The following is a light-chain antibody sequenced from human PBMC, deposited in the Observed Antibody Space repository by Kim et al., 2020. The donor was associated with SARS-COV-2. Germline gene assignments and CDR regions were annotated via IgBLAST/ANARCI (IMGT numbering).Light chain of an antibody. CDR2: LAS. CDR3: QHYSRFPYT. V-gene: IGKV1-5*03. J-gene: IGKJ2*01. CDR1: QTISTW. Sequence: SASVGDRVTITCRASQTISTWLAWYQQKPGKAPKLLIYLASTLESGVPSRFIGSGSGTEFTLTIDSLQPDDFATYFCQHYSRFPYTFGQGTKVEI.